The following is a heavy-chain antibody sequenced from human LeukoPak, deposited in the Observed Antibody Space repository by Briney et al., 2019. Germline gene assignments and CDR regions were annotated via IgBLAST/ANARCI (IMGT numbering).Heavy chain of an antibody. Sequence: GGSLRLSCAASGFTFSSYWMNWVRQAPGKGLVWVSRIASDGSSTTYADSVKGRFSISRDNAKNTLYLQMNSLRVEDTAVYYCAKGYSGYYYFDYWGQGTLVTVSS. D-gene: IGHD5-12*01. CDR1: GFTFSSYW. V-gene: IGHV3-74*01. J-gene: IGHJ4*02. CDR3: AKGYSGYYYFDY. CDR2: IASDGSST.